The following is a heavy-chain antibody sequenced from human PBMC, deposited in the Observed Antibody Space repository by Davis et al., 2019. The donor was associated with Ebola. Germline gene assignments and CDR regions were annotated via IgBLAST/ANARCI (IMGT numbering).Heavy chain of an antibody. Sequence: GGSLRLSCAASGFTFSSYGMHWVRQAPGKGLEWVAVISYDGSNEYYADSVKGRFTISRDNSKNTLYLQMNSLRAEDTAVYYCAKDGEYSSSWYDMDYYYGMDVWGQGTTVTVSS. CDR2: ISYDGSNE. D-gene: IGHD6-13*01. J-gene: IGHJ6*02. V-gene: IGHV3-30*18. CDR1: GFTFSSYG. CDR3: AKDGEYSSSWYDMDYYYGMDV.